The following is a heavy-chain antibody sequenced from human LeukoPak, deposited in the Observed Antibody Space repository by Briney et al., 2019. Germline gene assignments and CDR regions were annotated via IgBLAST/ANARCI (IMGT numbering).Heavy chain of an antibody. J-gene: IGHJ4*02. V-gene: IGHV3-30-3*01. D-gene: IGHD3-9*01. CDR3: ARDSRRYFDWLSGSVDY. Sequence: GGSLRLSCAASGFTFSSYAMHWVRQAPGKGLEWVAVISYDGSNKYYADSVNGRFTISRDNSKNTLYLQMNSLRAEDTAVYYCARDSRRYFDWLSGSVDYWGQGTLVTVSS. CDR2: ISYDGSNK. CDR1: GFTFSSYA.